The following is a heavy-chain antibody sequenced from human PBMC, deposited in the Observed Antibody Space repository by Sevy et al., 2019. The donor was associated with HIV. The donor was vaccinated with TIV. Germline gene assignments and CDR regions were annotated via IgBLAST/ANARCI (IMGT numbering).Heavy chain of an antibody. D-gene: IGHD1-1*01. Sequence: ASVKVSCRTSGYTFPDYGISWVRQAPGQGLDGRGWISPNTGNTEYPQKFQGRLTVTTDTSTTTAYMELRSLRSDDTAIYYCARERTTWTDAFDVWGQGTMVTVSS. J-gene: IGHJ3*01. V-gene: IGHV1-18*04. CDR2: ISPNTGNT. CDR1: GYTFPDYG. CDR3: ARERTTWTDAFDV.